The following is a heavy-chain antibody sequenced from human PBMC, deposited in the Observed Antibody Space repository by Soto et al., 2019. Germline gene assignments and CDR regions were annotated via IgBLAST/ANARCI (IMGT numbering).Heavy chain of an antibody. Sequence: EVQLVESGGGLVQPGRSLRLSCAASGFTFDDYAMHWVRQAPGKGLEWVSGVSWNSRSIGYADSVKGRFTISRDNAKNFLYLQMNTLKTEDTALYYFVKDQAGGLPYYYMDVLGEGTTVTVSS. D-gene: IGHD3-10*01. CDR1: GFTFDDYA. V-gene: IGHV3-9*01. CDR3: VKDQAGGLPYYYMDV. CDR2: VSWNSRSI. J-gene: IGHJ6*03.